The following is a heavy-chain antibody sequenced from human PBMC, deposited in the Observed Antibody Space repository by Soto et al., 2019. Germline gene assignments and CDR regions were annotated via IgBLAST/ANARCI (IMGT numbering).Heavy chain of an antibody. CDR3: ARDPYLLYGDYGSFDY. V-gene: IGHV3-21*01. CDR2: ISSSSSYI. D-gene: IGHD4-17*01. J-gene: IGHJ4*02. Sequence: EVQLVESGGGLVKPGGSLRLSCAASGFTFSSYSMNWVRQAPGKGLEWVSSISSSSSYIYYADSVKGRFTISRDNAKNSLYLQMNSLRAEDTAVYYCARDPYLLYGDYGSFDYWGQGTLVTVSS. CDR1: GFTFSSYS.